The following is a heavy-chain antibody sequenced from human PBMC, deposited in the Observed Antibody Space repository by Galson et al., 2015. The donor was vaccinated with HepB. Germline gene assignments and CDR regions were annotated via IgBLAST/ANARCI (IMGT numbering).Heavy chain of an antibody. V-gene: IGHV3-23*01. CDR3: ARGSGNYLYFDY. CDR2: ISGSGGST. J-gene: IGHJ4*02. D-gene: IGHD1-26*01. CDR1: GFTFSSYA. Sequence: SLRLSCAASGFTFSSYAMSWVRQAPGKGLEWVSAISGSGGSTYYADSVKGRFTISRDNSKNTLYLQMNSLRAEDTAVYYCARGSGNYLYFDYWGQGTLVTVSS.